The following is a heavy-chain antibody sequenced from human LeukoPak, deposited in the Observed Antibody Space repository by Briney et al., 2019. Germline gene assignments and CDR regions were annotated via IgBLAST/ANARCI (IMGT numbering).Heavy chain of an antibody. Sequence: PGVSLRLFCEASGLSFSTSSMNWVRQAPGKGLEWVSSIFGDGPGLSYADSVKGRFTISRDNGKNSVYLQMNSLRDDDTAVYYCTREGGSTDAGFWGQGTLVTVSS. CDR1: GLSFSTSS. CDR2: IFGDGPGL. V-gene: IGHV3-21*06. J-gene: IGHJ4*02. CDR3: TREGGSTDAGF. D-gene: IGHD3-16*01.